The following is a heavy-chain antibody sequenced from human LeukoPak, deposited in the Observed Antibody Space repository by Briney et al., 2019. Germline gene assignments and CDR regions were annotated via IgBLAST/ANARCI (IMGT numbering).Heavy chain of an antibody. CDR3: ARHRNDILTGYGSWFDP. CDR1: GGSISSSSYY. Sequence: SETLSLTCTVSGGSISSSSYYWGWIRQPPGKGLEWIGSIYYSGSTYYNPSLKSRVTISVDTSKNQFSLKLSSVTAADTAVYYCARHRNDILTGYGSWFDPWGQGTLVTVSS. J-gene: IGHJ5*02. V-gene: IGHV4-39*01. D-gene: IGHD3-9*01. CDR2: IYYSGST.